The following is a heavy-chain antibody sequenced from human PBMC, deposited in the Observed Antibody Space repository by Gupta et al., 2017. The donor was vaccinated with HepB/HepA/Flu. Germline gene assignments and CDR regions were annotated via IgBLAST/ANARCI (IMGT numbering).Heavy chain of an antibody. V-gene: IGHV3-9*03. Sequence: EVQLVESGGGLVQPGRSLRLSCAASGFTFDDYAMHWVRQAPGKGLEWVSGISWNSGNIAYADSVKGRFTISRDSVKNSLYLEMNGLRPEDMALYYCAKGADYESSGYFDYWGQGTLVTVSS. CDR3: AKGADYESSGYFDY. CDR1: GFTFDDYA. J-gene: IGHJ4*02. D-gene: IGHD3-22*01. CDR2: ISWNSGNI.